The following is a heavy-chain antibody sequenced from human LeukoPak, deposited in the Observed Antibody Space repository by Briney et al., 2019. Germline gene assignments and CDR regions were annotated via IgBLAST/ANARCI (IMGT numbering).Heavy chain of an antibody. CDR3: ATLDTAMVSLDY. J-gene: IGHJ4*02. V-gene: IGHV1-2*02. Sequence: ASVKVSCKASGGTFSSYAISWVRQAPGQGLEWMGWINPNSGGTNYAQKFQGRVTITRDTSISTAYMELSRLRSDDTAVYYCATLDTAMVSLDYWGQGTLVTVSS. CDR1: GGTFSSYA. CDR2: INPNSGGT. D-gene: IGHD5-18*01.